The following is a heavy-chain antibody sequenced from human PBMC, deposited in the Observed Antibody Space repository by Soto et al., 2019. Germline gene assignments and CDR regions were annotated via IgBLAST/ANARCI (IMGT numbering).Heavy chain of an antibody. CDR3: ARESYGDHKYYYYYYMDV. D-gene: IGHD4-17*01. Sequence: GASVKVSCKASGGTFSSYTISWVRQAPGQGLEWMGRIIPILGIANYAQKFQGRVTITADKSTSTAYMELSSLRSEDTAVYYCARESYGDHKYYYYYYMDVWGKGTTVTVSS. J-gene: IGHJ6*03. V-gene: IGHV1-69*04. CDR1: GGTFSSYT. CDR2: IIPILGIA.